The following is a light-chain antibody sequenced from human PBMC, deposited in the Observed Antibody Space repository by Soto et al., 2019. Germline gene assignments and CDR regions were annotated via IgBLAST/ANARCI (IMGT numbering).Light chain of an antibody. CDR2: EVS. Sequence: QSALTQPPSPSGSPGQSVTISCTGTSSDVGGYNYVSWYQQHPGKAPKLMIYEVSKRPSGVPDRFSGSKSGNTASLTVSGLQAEDEADYYCSSYAGSHNVVFGGGTKLTVL. CDR1: SSDVGGYNY. V-gene: IGLV2-8*01. CDR3: SSYAGSHNVV. J-gene: IGLJ2*01.